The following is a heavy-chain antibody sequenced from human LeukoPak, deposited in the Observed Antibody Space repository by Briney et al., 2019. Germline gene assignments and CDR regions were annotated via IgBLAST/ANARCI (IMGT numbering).Heavy chain of an antibody. CDR2: ISGSGGST. J-gene: IGHJ4*02. CDR3: ANRRRESIAVAGTRGYYFDY. Sequence: GRSLRLSFAPSGSTFSSYAMSWVRQPPGKGRGWVSSISGSGGSTYYADSVKGRFTISRDNSKNTLYLQMNSLRAEDTAVYYCANRRRESIAVAGTRGYYFDYWGQGTLVTVSS. CDR1: GSTFSSYA. V-gene: IGHV3-23*01. D-gene: IGHD6-19*01.